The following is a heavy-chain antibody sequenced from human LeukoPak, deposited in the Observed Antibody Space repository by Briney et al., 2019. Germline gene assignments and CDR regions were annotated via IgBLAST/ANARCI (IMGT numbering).Heavy chain of an antibody. J-gene: IGHJ6*04. CDR3: AELGITMIGGV. V-gene: IGHV3-48*03. Sequence: GGSLRLSCAASGFTHSSYEMNWVRQAPGKGLEWVSYISSSGSTIYYADSVKGRFTISRDNAKNSLYLQMNSLRAEDTAVYYCAELGITMIGGVWGKGTTVTISS. CDR1: GFTHSSYE. D-gene: IGHD3-10*02. CDR2: ISSSGSTI.